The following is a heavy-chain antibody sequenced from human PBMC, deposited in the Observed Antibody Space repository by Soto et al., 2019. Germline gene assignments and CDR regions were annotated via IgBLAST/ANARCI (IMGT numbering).Heavy chain of an antibody. J-gene: IGHJ4*02. D-gene: IGHD3-16*02. CDR2: INPNEGSA. CDR3: ARGYVGVVVYYDH. V-gene: IGHV1-46*01. Sequence: QVQLVQSGAELKKPGAAVKVSCQAYGYTFTRYYIDWVRQAPGQGLEWMGSINPNEGSATYTQKFQGRLTMTTDTSTSTVYMELSSLRSDDTAVYYCARGYVGVVVYYDHWGQGTLVTGSS. CDR1: GYTFTRYY.